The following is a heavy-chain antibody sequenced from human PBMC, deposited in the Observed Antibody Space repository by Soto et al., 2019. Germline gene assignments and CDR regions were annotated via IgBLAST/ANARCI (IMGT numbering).Heavy chain of an antibody. CDR1: GFTFSSYG. CDR2: ISYDGSNK. D-gene: IGHD4-17*01. Sequence: GGSLRLSCAASGFTFSSYGMHWVRQAPGKGLEWVAVISYDGSNKYYADSVKGRFTISRDNSKNTLYLQMNSLRSEDTAVYYCARDGYDYGDYRYWGQGTLVTVSS. CDR3: ARDGYDYGDYRY. J-gene: IGHJ4*02. V-gene: IGHV3-30*03.